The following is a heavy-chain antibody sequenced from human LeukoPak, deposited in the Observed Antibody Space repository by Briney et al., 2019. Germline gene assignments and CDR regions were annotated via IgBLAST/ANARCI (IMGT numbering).Heavy chain of an antibody. CDR3: ASHTVVEYFQH. CDR2: ISAYNGNT. CDR1: GCTFTSYG. D-gene: IGHD4-23*01. J-gene: IGHJ1*01. V-gene: IGHV1-18*01. Sequence: ASVKVSCKASGCTFTSYGISWVRQAPGQGLEWMGWISAYNGNTNYAQKLQGRVTMTTDTSTSTAYMELRSLRSDDTAVYYCASHTVVEYFQHWGQGTLVTVSS.